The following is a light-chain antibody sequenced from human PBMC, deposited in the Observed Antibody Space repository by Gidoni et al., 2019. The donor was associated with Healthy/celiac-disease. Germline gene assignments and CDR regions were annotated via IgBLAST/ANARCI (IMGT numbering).Light chain of an antibody. Sequence: IQMTRSPSSLSASVEDRVTITCRASQSISSYLNWYQQKPGKAPKLLIYAASSLQSGVPSRFSGSGSVTDFTLTISSLQPEDFATYYCQQSYSTPNTFGQGTKLEIK. CDR1: QSISSY. CDR2: AAS. J-gene: IGKJ2*01. V-gene: IGKV1-39*01. CDR3: QQSYSTPNT.